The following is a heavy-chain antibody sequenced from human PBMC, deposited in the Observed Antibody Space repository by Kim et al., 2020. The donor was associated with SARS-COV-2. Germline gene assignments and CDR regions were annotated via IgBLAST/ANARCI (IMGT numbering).Heavy chain of an antibody. CDR1: GGSISSYY. J-gene: IGHJ5*02. Sequence: SETLSLTCTVSGGSISSYYWSWIRQPPGKGLEWIGYIYYSGSTNYNPSLKSRVTISVDTSKNQFSLKLSSVTAADTAVYYCAGLGYCSGGSCLNWFDPWGQGTLVTVSS. D-gene: IGHD2-15*01. CDR3: AGLGYCSGGSCLNWFDP. CDR2: IYYSGST. V-gene: IGHV4-59*01.